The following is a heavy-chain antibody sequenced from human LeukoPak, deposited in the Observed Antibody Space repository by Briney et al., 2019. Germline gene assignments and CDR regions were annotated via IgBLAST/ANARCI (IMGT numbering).Heavy chain of an antibody. Sequence: GGSLRLSCAASGFTLTTDYMTWVRQAPGKGLEWVGQIKGEIEGGTTDHAASVKCRFAISRDESTNTLFLQMNSLRNEDTAVYYCALAWFGESRDGLDIWGRGSMVVVSS. V-gene: IGHV3-15*01. CDR2: IKGEIEGGTT. J-gene: IGHJ3*02. D-gene: IGHD3-10*01. CDR3: ALAWFGESRDGLDI. CDR1: GFTLTTDY.